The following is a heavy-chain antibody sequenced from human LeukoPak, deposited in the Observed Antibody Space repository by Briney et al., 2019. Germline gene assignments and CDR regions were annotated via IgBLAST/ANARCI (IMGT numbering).Heavy chain of an antibody. D-gene: IGHD6-19*01. Sequence: GGSLRLSCAGSVFSFSTYDMLWVRQAPGKGLEWVSAIGSGGDTYYAGSVKGRFTISRESAKNSFYLQMNSLNAGDTAVYFCARAVAGTDEIDSWGQGTLVTVSP. CDR2: IGSGGDT. CDR3: ARAVAGTDEIDS. CDR1: VFSFSTYD. J-gene: IGHJ4*02. V-gene: IGHV3-13*01.